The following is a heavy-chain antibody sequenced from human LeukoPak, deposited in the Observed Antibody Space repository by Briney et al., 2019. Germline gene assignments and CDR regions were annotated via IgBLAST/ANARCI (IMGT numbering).Heavy chain of an antibody. J-gene: IGHJ4*02. CDR3: AKPSSGWYNFDY. V-gene: IGHV3-23*01. Sequence: GGSLRLSCAASGFTVRDKYMNWVRQAPGKGLEWVSAISGSGGSTSYADSVKGRFTISRDNSKNTLYLQMNSLRAEDTAVYYCAKPSSGWYNFDYWGQGTLVTVSS. CDR1: GFTVRDKY. D-gene: IGHD6-19*01. CDR2: ISGSGGST.